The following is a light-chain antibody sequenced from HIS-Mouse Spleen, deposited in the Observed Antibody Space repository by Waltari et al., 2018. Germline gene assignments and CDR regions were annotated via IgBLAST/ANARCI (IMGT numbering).Light chain of an antibody. CDR2: DDS. V-gene: IGLV3-21*03. J-gene: IGLJ2*01. CDR3: QVWDSSSDHVV. Sequence: SYVLTQPPSVSVAPGKTARITCGGNNIGSKSVHWYQQKPGQAPVLVVYDDSDRPSGSPEGFSGSNSGNTATLTSSRVEAGDEADYYCQVWDSSSDHVVFGGGTKLTVL. CDR1: NIGSKS.